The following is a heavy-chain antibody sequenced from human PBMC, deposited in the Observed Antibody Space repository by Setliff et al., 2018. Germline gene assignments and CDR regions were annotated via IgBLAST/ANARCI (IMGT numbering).Heavy chain of an antibody. CDR1: GYTFTGYY. Sequence: ASVKVSCKASGYTFTGYYMHWIRQAPGQGLEWVGWINPNSGVTNYAQKFQGRLTMTRDTSISTAYMELSSLRSDDTAVYYCARVATLIRGVTVNWFDPWGQGTLVTVSS. D-gene: IGHD3-10*01. CDR2: INPNSGVT. V-gene: IGHV1-2*02. J-gene: IGHJ5*02. CDR3: ARVATLIRGVTVNWFDP.